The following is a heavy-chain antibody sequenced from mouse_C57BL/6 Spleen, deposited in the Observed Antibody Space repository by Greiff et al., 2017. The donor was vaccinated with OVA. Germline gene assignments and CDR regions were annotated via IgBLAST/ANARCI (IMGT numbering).Heavy chain of an antibody. D-gene: IGHD1-1*01. CDR2: INPNNGGT. CDR1: GYTFTDYN. Sequence: VQLQQSGPELVKPGASVKIPCKASGYTFTDYNMDWVKQSHGKSLEWIGDINPNNGGTIYNQKFKGKATLTVDKSSSTAYMALRSLTSEATAVSYCARRRNYYGSSLLFAYWGQATLVTVSA. V-gene: IGHV1-18*01. CDR3: ARRRNYYGSSLLFAY. J-gene: IGHJ3*01.